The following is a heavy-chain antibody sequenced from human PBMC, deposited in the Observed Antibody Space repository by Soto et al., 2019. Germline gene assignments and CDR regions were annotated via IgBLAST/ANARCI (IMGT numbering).Heavy chain of an antibody. J-gene: IGHJ3*01. D-gene: IGHD3-10*01. CDR3: ARLPGVRGVFDGFNV. CDR2: ISYDGSNK. Sequence: PGGSVRLFCAPSGFTLSSYAMHWCRQAPGKGLAWVAGISYDGSNKFYAGSVKCRFTLARDNSKNTLYLQMNSLRAEDTAMYFCARLPGVRGVFDGFNVWGQGTMGTV. CDR1: GFTLSSYA. V-gene: IGHV3-30-3*01.